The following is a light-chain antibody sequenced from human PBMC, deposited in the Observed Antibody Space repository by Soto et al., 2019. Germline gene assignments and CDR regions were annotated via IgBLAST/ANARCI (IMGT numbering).Light chain of an antibody. CDR3: QQRTNWLWT. V-gene: IGKV3D-20*02. CDR1: QSVSSSF. Sequence: EIVLTQSPGTLSLSPGERATLSCRASQSVSSSFLAWYQQKPGQAPRLLIYAASSRATGIPDRFSGSGSGTDFTLTIGSLEPEDFAVYYCQQRTNWLWTFGQGTKVDIK. CDR2: AAS. J-gene: IGKJ1*01.